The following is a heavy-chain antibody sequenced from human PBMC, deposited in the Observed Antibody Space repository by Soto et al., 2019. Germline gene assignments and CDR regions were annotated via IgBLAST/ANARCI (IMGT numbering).Heavy chain of an antibody. CDR1: GGTFSSYA. J-gene: IGHJ4*02. Sequence: ASVKVSCKASGGTFSSYAISWVRQAPGQGLEWMGGIIPIFGTANYAQKFQGRVTITADESTSTAYMELSSLRSEDTAVYYCARGDYYDSSGYITWYYFDYWGQGTLVTVSS. D-gene: IGHD3-22*01. CDR3: ARGDYYDSSGYITWYYFDY. CDR2: IIPIFGTA. V-gene: IGHV1-69*13.